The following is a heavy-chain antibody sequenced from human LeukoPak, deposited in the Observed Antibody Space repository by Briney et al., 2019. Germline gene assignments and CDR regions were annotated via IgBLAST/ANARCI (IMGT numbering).Heavy chain of an antibody. CDR3: AKDNQRGGFEH. CDR1: GFNHQDNA. CDR2: IRGDGANT. V-gene: IGHV3-43*02. J-gene: IGHJ1*01. D-gene: IGHD3-16*01. Sequence: GGSLRLSYAPSGFNHQDNALYWVRQAPRKDLAGVSLIRGDGANTYYADSVKGRFNISRDNSKRSLYLQMNSLRSEDSALYYCAKDNQRGGFEHWGQGTLVTVSS.